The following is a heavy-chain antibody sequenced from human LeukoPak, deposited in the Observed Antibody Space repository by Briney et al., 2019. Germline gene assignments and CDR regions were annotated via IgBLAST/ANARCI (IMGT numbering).Heavy chain of an antibody. V-gene: IGHV3-30-3*01. J-gene: IGHJ6*02. CDR2: ISYDGTSE. Sequence: GRSLRLSCAASGFTFSRYAMYWVRQAPGKGLEWVAVISYDGTSEYYPDSVKGRFTISRDNSKNTLSLQMNSLRAEDTAVYHCARDKAAAVLGETYYYYGMDVWGQGTTVTVSS. CDR3: ARDKAAAVLGETYYYYGMDV. D-gene: IGHD6-13*01. CDR1: GFTFSRYA.